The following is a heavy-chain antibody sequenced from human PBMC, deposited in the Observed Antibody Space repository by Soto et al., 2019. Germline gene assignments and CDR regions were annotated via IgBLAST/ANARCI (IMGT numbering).Heavy chain of an antibody. CDR2: ISAYNGNT. J-gene: IGHJ1*01. D-gene: IGHD6-13*01. Sequence: QVQLVQSGAEVKKPGSSVKVSCKASGGTFSSYAISWVRQAPGQGLEWMGWISAYNGNTNYAQKLQGRVTMTTDTSTSTAYMELRSLRSDDTAVYYCARSTTYSSSWHFQHWGQGTLVTVSS. V-gene: IGHV1-18*01. CDR1: GGTFSSYA. CDR3: ARSTTYSSSWHFQH.